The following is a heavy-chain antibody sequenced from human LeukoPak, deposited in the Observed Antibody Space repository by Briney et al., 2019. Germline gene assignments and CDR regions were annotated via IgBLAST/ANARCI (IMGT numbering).Heavy chain of an antibody. CDR2: IIPIFGTA. J-gene: IGHJ6*02. CDR3: ARLRIAARPDYYYGMDV. V-gene: IGHV1-69*13. CDR1: GGTFSSYA. Sequence: ASVKVSCKASGGTFSSYAISWVRQAPGQGLEWMGGIIPIFGTANYAQKFQGRVTITADESTSTAYMELSSLRSEDTAVYYCARLRIAARPDYYYGMDVWGQGTTVTVSS. D-gene: IGHD6-6*01.